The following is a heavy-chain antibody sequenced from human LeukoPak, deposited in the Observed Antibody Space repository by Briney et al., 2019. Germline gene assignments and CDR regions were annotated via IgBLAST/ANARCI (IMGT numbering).Heavy chain of an antibody. CDR1: GGSISSYY. CDR2: INHSGST. CDR3: ARLGRFDY. Sequence: SETLSLTCTDSGGSISSYYWSWIRQPPGEGLEWIGEINHSGSTNYNPSINSRVTISVDTSKNQFSLKLNSVTAADTAVYYCARLGRFDYWGQGTLVAVSS. V-gene: IGHV4-34*01. J-gene: IGHJ4*02.